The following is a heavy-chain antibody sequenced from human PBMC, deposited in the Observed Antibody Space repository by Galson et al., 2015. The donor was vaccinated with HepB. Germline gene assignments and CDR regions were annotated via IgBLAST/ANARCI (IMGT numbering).Heavy chain of an antibody. CDR1: GLTLKNYW. CDR2: IKQDGSEK. CDR3: ASQEGRGSHHPLDY. D-gene: IGHD1-26*01. V-gene: IGHV3-7*05. J-gene: IGHJ4*01. Sequence: SLRLSCAGSGLTLKNYWMNWVRQAPGKGLEWVANIKQDGSEKYYVDSLKGRFTISRDNAKNSLYLQMSSLTAEDTAIYYCASQEGRGSHHPLDYWGHGTLVTVSS.